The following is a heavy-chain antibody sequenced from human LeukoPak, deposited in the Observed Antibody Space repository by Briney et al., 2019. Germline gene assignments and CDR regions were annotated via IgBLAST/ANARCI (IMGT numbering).Heavy chain of an antibody. J-gene: IGHJ4*02. CDR1: GFTFSSYY. CDR2: ISGSSSYI. V-gene: IGHV3-21*01. D-gene: IGHD1-26*01. CDR3: ARDPRAEWEPPYFDY. Sequence: GGSLRLSCEASGFTFSSYYMIWVRQAPGKGLEWVSSISGSSSYIYYADSVKGRFTISRDNAKNSLYLQMNSLRAEDTAVYYCARDPRAEWEPPYFDYWGQGILVTVSS.